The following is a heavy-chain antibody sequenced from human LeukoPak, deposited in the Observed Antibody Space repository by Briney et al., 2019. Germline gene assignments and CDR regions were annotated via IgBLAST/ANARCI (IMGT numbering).Heavy chain of an antibody. CDR1: GCTFTIYA. CDR2: IIPIFGTA. V-gene: IGHV1-69*05. D-gene: IGHD3-10*01. CDR3: ASGMVDFDY. Sequence: ASVTVSFTSSGCTFTIYAISWVRQAPGQGLEWMGGIIPIFGTANYAQKFQGRVTITTDESTSTAYMELSSLRSEDTAVYYCASGMVDFDYWGQGTLVTVSS. J-gene: IGHJ4*02.